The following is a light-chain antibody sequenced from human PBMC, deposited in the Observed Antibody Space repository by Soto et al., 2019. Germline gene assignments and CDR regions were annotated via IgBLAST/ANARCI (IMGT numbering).Light chain of an antibody. CDR2: EVS. CDR3: LSYRTCNTGSTLV. CDR1: SSDVGGHNF. J-gene: IGLJ1*01. Sequence: QAALTQPASVSGSPGQSITISCTGTSSDVGGHNFVSWYQHHPAKAPKLIIYEVSNRPSGVSNRFSGSKSDNTASLTISGLQTEDEADYYCLSYRTCNTGSTLVFGTGTKVTVL. V-gene: IGLV2-14*01.